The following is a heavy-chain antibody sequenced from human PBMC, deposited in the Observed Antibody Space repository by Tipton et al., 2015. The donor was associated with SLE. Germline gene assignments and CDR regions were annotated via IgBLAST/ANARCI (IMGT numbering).Heavy chain of an antibody. Sequence: TLSLTCTVFGGSISSHYWSWIRQPPGKGLEWIGYIYYSGSTNYNPSLKSRVTISVDTSKNQFSLKLSSVTAADTAVYYCARKLHYYYGMDVWGQGTTVTVSS. CDR2: IYYSGST. D-gene: IGHD2-21*01. J-gene: IGHJ6*02. CDR1: GGSISSHY. CDR3: ARKLHYYYGMDV. V-gene: IGHV4-59*11.